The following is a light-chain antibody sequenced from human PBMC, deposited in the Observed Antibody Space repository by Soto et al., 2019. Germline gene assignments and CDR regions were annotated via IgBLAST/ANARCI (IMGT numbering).Light chain of an antibody. CDR1: QSVLYNSNNKNH. J-gene: IGKJ2*01. CDR3: QQYYSIPFT. V-gene: IGKV4-1*01. Sequence: DFVMTQAPDSLAVSLGERATINCKSSQSVLYNSNNKNHLGWFQQKPGHPPKLLIYGASFRPSGVPDRFSGSGSGTDFTLTIIILQAEDVAVYYCQQYYSIPFTFGQGTKLEI. CDR2: GAS.